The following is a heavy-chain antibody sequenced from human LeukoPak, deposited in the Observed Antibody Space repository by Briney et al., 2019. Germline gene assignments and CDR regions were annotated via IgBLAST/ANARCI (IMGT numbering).Heavy chain of an antibody. CDR1: GFTFSNAW. CDR2: IKSKTDGGTT. CDR3: TTYSSGWY. Sequence: GGSLRLSCAASGFTFSNAWMSWVRQAPGKGPEWVGRIKSKTDGGTTDYATPVKGRFTISRDDSINTLYLEVNSLKTEDTAVYYCTTYSSGWYWGQGTLVTVSS. J-gene: IGHJ4*02. D-gene: IGHD6-19*01. V-gene: IGHV3-15*01.